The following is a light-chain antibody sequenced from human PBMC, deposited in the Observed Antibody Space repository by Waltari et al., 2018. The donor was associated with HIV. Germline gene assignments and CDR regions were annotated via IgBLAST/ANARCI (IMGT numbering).Light chain of an antibody. V-gene: IGKV3-20*01. CDR1: ASLSGNY. Sequence: EIVLTQSPGTLSLSPGERATLSCRASASLSGNYLVWYQQKPGQAPRLLIYAASKRATSIPDRISGSGSGTDFTLTISRLEPEDFAVYYCQQYGCSPLYTFGQGTKLEIK. J-gene: IGKJ2*01. CDR3: QQYGCSPLYT. CDR2: AAS.